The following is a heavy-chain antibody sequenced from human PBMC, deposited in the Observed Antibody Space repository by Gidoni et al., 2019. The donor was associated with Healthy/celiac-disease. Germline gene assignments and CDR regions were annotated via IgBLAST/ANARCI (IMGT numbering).Heavy chain of an antibody. CDR2: ISSSSSYI. CDR1: GFTFSRYS. D-gene: IGHD6-19*01. Sequence: EVQLVESGGGLVKPGGSLRLSCAASGFTFSRYSMNWVRQAPGKGLEWVSSISSSSSYIYYADSVKGRFTISRDNAKNSLYLQMNSLRAEDTAVYYCARDGRLYSSGNIDYWGQGTLVTVSS. V-gene: IGHV3-21*01. J-gene: IGHJ4*02. CDR3: ARDGRLYSSGNIDY.